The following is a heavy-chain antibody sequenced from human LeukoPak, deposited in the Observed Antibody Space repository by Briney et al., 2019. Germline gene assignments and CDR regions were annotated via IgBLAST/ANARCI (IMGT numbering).Heavy chain of an antibody. D-gene: IGHD2-15*01. CDR2: VYYSGRT. V-gene: IGHV4-39*01. Sequence: NASETLSLTCTVSGGSISSSSYYWGWIRQPPGKELQWIASVYYSGRTNYSPSLKSRVTISVDTSEKQFSLQLNSVTAADTAVYYCARQGSAYYFDFWGQGLLVTVSS. J-gene: IGHJ4*02. CDR1: GGSISSSSYY. CDR3: ARQGSAYYFDF.